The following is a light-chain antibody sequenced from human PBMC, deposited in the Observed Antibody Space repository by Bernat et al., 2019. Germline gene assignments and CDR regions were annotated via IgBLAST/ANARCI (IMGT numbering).Light chain of an antibody. Sequence: DIVLTQTPLSSPVTLGQPASISCRSSQSLVHSDGNTYLSWLHQRPGQPPRLLIYQISKRLSGVPDRFSGSGAGTDFTLKINRVEAEDVGFYYCMHAIHLFGQGTRLEIK. CDR3: MHAIHL. J-gene: IGKJ5*01. V-gene: IGKV2-24*01. CDR1: QSLVHSDGNTY. CDR2: QIS.